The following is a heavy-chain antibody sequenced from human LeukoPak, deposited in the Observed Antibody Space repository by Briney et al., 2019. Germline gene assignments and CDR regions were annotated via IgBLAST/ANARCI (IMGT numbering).Heavy chain of an antibody. CDR2: ISWNSGSI. CDR3: AKDINMVPAATMSWFDP. Sequence: GGSLRLSCAASGFTFDDYAMHWVRQAPGKGLEWVSGISWNSGSIGYADSVKGRFTISRDNAKNSLYLQMNSLRAEDTALYYCAKDINMVPAATMSWFDPWGQGTLVTVSS. V-gene: IGHV3-9*01. J-gene: IGHJ5*02. D-gene: IGHD2-2*01. CDR1: GFTFDDYA.